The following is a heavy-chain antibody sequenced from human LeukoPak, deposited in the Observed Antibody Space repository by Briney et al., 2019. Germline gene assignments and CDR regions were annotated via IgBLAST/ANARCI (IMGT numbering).Heavy chain of an antibody. CDR3: ARRAGAYSHPYDY. Sequence: GGSLRLSCTVSGFTVSSNSMSWVRQAPGRGLEWVSFIYSDNTHYSDSVKGRFTISRDNSKNTLYLQMNIMRAEDTAVYCCARRAGAYSHPYDYWGQGTLVTVSS. CDR1: GFTVSSNS. CDR2: IYSDNT. V-gene: IGHV3-53*01. J-gene: IGHJ4*02. D-gene: IGHD4/OR15-4a*01.